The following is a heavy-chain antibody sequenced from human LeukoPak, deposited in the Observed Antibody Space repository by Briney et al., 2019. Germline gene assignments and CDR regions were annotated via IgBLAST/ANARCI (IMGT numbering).Heavy chain of an antibody. CDR1: GFAFNNYA. CDR3: AKTQWKVGATDYFDY. J-gene: IGHJ4*02. V-gene: IGHV3-23*01. Sequence: GGSLRLSCAASGFAFNNYAMTWVRQAPGKGLEWVSNINDNGGQRHYADSVKGRLTISRDNSKNTLFLQMDSLRAEDTAVYYCAKTQWKVGATDYFDYWGQGILVTVSS. CDR2: INDNGGQR. D-gene: IGHD1-26*01.